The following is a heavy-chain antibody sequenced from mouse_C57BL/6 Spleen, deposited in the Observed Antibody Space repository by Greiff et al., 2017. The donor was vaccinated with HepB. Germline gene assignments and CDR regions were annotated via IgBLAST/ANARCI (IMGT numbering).Heavy chain of an antibody. CDR1: GYTFTSYD. V-gene: IGHV1-85*01. J-gene: IGHJ2*01. CDR2: IYPRDGST. Sequence: VKLVESGPELVKPGASVKLSCKASGYTFTSYDINWVKQRPGQGLEWIGWIYPRDGSTKYNEKFKGKATLTVDTSSSTAYMELHSLTSEDSAVYFCARGTTVDYWGQGTTLTVSS. D-gene: IGHD1-1*01. CDR3: ARGTTVDY.